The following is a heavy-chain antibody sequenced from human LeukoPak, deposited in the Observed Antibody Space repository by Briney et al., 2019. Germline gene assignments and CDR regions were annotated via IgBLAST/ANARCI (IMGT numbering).Heavy chain of an antibody. CDR1: GYTFSSYG. CDR3: ARGQYSPDY. D-gene: IGHD2-15*01. CDR2: IWYDGSNK. J-gene: IGHJ4*02. Sequence: GGSLRLSCAVSGYTFSSYGMHWVRQAPGKGLEWVAVIWYDGSNKYYTDSVKGRFTISRDNSKNTLYLQMNSLRAEDTAVYYCARGQYSPDYWGQGTLVTVSS. V-gene: IGHV3-33*01.